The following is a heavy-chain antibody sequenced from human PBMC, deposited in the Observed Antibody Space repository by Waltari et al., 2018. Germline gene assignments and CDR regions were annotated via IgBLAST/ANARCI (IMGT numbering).Heavy chain of an antibody. CDR1: GYTFTGYY. D-gene: IGHD7-27*01. Sequence: QVQLVQSGAEVKKPGASVKVSCKASGYTFTGYYMHWVRQAPGQGLEWMGRINPNSGGTNYAQKFQGRGTMTRDTAISTAYMELSRLRSEDTAVYYCARSAKDHETGYFDYWGQGTLVTVSS. J-gene: IGHJ4*02. CDR2: INPNSGGT. CDR3: ARSAKDHETGYFDY. V-gene: IGHV1-2*06.